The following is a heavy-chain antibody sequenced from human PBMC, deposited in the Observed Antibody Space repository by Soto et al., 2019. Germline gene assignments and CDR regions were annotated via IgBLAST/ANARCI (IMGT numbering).Heavy chain of an antibody. V-gene: IGHV3-21*01. J-gene: IGHJ5*02. CDR2: ISSSSSYI. CDR3: ARDPSSFPWFDP. D-gene: IGHD2-21*01. Sequence: PGGSLRLSCAASGFTFSSYSMNWVRRAPGKGLEWVSSISSSSSYIYYADSVKGRFTISRDNAKNSLYLQMNSLRAEDTAVYYCARDPSSFPWFDPWGQGTLVTVSS. CDR1: GFTFSSYS.